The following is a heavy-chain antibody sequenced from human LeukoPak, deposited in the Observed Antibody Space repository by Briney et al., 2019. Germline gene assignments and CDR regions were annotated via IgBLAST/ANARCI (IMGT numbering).Heavy chain of an antibody. V-gene: IGHV3-48*02. CDR3: AKAPTEQYSSSWYRKGNYYFDY. D-gene: IGHD6-13*01. Sequence: PGGSLRLSCAASGFTFSSYSMNWVRQAPGKGLEWVSYISSSSSTIYYADSVKGRFTISRDNAKNSLYLQMNSLRDEDTAVYYCAKAPTEQYSSSWYRKGNYYFDYWGQGTLVTVSS. CDR1: GFTFSSYS. CDR2: ISSSSSTI. J-gene: IGHJ4*02.